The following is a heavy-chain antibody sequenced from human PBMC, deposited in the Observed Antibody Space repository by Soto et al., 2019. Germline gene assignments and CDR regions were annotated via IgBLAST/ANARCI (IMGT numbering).Heavy chain of an antibody. V-gene: IGHV1-18*01. CDR1: GYTFTSYG. D-gene: IGHD2-2*01. CDR3: ARDLGDYCSSTSCSANWFDP. CDR2: ISAYNGNT. J-gene: IGHJ5*02. Sequence: ASVKVPCKASGYTFTSYGISWVRQAPGQGLEWMGWISAYNGNTNYAQKLQGRVTMTTDTSTSTAYMELRSLRSDDTAVYYCARDLGDYCSSTSCSANWFDPWGQGTLVTVSS.